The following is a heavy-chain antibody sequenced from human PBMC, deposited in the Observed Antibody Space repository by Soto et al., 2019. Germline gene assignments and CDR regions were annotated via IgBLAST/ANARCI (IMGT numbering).Heavy chain of an antibody. V-gene: IGHV3-33*01. CDR2: IWYDGSNK. J-gene: IGHJ6*02. D-gene: IGHD5-18*01. CDR3: AREDTAMAGYYYYYGMDV. CDR1: GFTFSSYG. Sequence: GGSLRLSCAASGFTFSSYGMHWVRQAPGKGLEWVAVIWYDGSNKYYADSVKGRFTISRDNSKNTLYLQMNSLRAEDTAVYYCAREDTAMAGYYYYYGMDVWGQGTTVTVSS.